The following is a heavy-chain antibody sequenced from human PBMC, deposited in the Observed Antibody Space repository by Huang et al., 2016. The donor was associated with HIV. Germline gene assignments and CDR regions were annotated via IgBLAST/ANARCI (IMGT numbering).Heavy chain of an antibody. D-gene: IGHD3-10*01. CDR1: GYNFDSYW. Sequence: EVHLVQSGAEVKEPGESLKISCQASGYNFDSYWIGWVGQMPGKGLEWMGGIYPGYSDTRYDPSFQGKVTISADQSINTAYLQWSSLKASDTAIYFCARQGLWLPPTDPFDYWGQGTPVTVSA. CDR3: ARQGLWLPPTDPFDY. CDR2: IYPGYSDT. V-gene: IGHV5-51*01. J-gene: IGHJ4*02.